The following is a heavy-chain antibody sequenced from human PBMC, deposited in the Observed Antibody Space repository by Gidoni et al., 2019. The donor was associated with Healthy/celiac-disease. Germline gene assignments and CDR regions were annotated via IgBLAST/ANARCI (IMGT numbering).Heavy chain of an antibody. D-gene: IGHD5-12*01. CDR3: TSRYSGYGSYYYMDV. V-gene: IGHV3-73*01. CDR2: IRSKANSYAK. Sequence: FTGSAMHWVRQASGKGLEWVGRIRSKANSYAKAYAASVKGRFTISRDDSKNTAYLQMNSLKTEDTAVYYCTSRYSGYGSYYYMDVWGKGTTVTVSS. J-gene: IGHJ6*03. CDR1: FTGSA.